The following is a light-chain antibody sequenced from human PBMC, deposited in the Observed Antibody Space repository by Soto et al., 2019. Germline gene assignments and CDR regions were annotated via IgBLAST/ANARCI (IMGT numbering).Light chain of an antibody. CDR1: QSLVSSGGNTY. V-gene: IGKV2-30*01. Sequence: DVVMTQSPLSLPVTLGQPASISCRSSQSLVSSGGNTYLNWFQQRPGQSPRRLIYKVSNRDSGVPDRFSGSGSGTDFTLKISRVEAEDVAVYYCMQGTHWPPTFGQGTKVEIK. CDR3: MQGTHWPPT. CDR2: KVS. J-gene: IGKJ1*01.